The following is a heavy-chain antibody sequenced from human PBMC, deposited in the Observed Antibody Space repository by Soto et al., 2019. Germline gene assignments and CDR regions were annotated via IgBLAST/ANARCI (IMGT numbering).Heavy chain of an antibody. D-gene: IGHD2-15*01. J-gene: IGHJ4*02. CDR3: ARFAPCNSEICYSRPLDY. Sequence: QIQLLQSGVEVKKPGASVKVSSKASGYTLATYGIGWERQAPGQGLEWMGWITPSNGDTNYAQRLQGRVTMTTDTSTSTAYMEVRSLRSDDTAVYYCARFAPCNSEICYSRPLDYWGQGTLVTVSS. V-gene: IGHV1-18*01. CDR2: ITPSNGDT. CDR1: GYTLATYG.